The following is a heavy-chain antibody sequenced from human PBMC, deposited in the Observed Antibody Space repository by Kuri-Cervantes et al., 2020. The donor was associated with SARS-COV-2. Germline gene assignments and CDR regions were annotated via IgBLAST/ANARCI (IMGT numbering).Heavy chain of an antibody. V-gene: IGHV4-34*01. CDR2: INHSGST. D-gene: IGHD6-13*01. Sequence: ESLKISCAVYGGSFSGYYWSWIRQPPGKGLEWIGEINHSGSTNYNPSLKSRVTISVDTSKNQFSLKLSSVTAADTAVYYCARGTNIAAADTLDYWGQGTLVTVSS. CDR1: GGSFSGYY. CDR3: ARGTNIAAADTLDY. J-gene: IGHJ4*02.